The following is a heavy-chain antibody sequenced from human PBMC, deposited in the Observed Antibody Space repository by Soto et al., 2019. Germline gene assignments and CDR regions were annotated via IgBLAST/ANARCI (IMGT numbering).Heavy chain of an antibody. CDR1: GFTFRSYN. CDR2: ISSSSSTI. D-gene: IGHD5-12*01. Sequence: WGSLRLSCAASGFTFRSYNMNWVRQAPGKGLDWVSYISSSSSTIYYADSVKGRFTISRDNAKNSLYLQMNSLRDDDTAMYYCARGGTIAVTTIGHYWGPGTMVPVSS. V-gene: IGHV3-48*02. CDR3: ARGGTIAVTTIGHY. J-gene: IGHJ4*01.